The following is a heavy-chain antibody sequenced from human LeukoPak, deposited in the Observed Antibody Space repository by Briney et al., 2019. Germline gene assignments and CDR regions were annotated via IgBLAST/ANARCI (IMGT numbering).Heavy chain of an antibody. CDR2: INYDVRT. V-gene: IGHV4-59*11. CDR1: GDFITGHY. D-gene: IGHD3-22*01. J-gene: IGHJ3*02. Sequence: PSETLSPTCTVSGDFITGHYWTWIRQPPGKGLEWIGFINYDVRTKYNPSLQSRVTLSADTTKNHFSLKLTSVTAADTAVYFCARLLDYDTSGDPDTFDMWGQGILVTVSS. CDR3: ARLLDYDTSGDPDTFDM.